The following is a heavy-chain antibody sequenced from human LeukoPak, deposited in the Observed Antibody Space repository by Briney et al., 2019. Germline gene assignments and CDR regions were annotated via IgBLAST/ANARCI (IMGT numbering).Heavy chain of an antibody. CDR2: ISSSSSYI. D-gene: IGHD3-16*02. J-gene: IGHJ4*02. CDR3: ARDLAYYDYVWGSYRSFDY. Sequence: GGSLRLSCAASGFTFSSYSMNRVRQAPGKGLEWVSSISSSSSYIYYADSVKGRFTISRDNAKNSLYLQMNSLRAEDTAVYYCARDLAYYDYVWGSYRSFDYWGQGTLVTVSS. V-gene: IGHV3-21*01. CDR1: GFTFSSYS.